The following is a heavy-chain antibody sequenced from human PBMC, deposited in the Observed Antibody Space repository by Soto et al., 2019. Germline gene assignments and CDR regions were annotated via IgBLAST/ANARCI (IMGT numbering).Heavy chain of an antibody. CDR3: ARGGYDFWSGYYREGVYYFDY. CDR2: INHSGST. D-gene: IGHD3-3*01. CDR1: GGSFSGYY. J-gene: IGHJ4*02. Sequence: SETLSLTCAVYGGSFSGYYCNWIRQPPGKGLEWIGEINHSGSTNYNPSLKSRVTISVDTSKNQFSLKLSSVTAADTAVYYCARGGYDFWSGYYREGVYYFDYWGQGTLVTVSS. V-gene: IGHV4-34*01.